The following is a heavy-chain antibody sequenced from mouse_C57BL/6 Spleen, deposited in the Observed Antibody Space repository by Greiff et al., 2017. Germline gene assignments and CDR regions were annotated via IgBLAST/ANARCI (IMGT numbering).Heavy chain of an antibody. CDR3: ERRLRGYFDV. Sequence: EVQLVESGGGLVKPGGSLKLSCAASGFTFSDYGMHWVRQAPGKGLEWVAYISSGSSTIYYADTVKGRFTITRDNAKNTLFLQMTSLRSEDTAMYYCERRLRGYFDVWGTGTTVTVSS. V-gene: IGHV5-17*01. D-gene: IGHD1-1*01. CDR2: ISSGSSTI. CDR1: GFTFSDYG. J-gene: IGHJ1*03.